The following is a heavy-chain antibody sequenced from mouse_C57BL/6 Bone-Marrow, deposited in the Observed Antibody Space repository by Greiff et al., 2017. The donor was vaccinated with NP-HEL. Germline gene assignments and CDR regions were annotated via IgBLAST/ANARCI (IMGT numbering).Heavy chain of an antibody. CDR3: AATGAEGDFDY. J-gene: IGHJ2*01. D-gene: IGHD4-1*02. V-gene: IGHV1-53*01. Sequence: QVQLQQPGTGLVKPGASVKLSCKASGYTFTSYWMHWVKQRPGQGLEWIGNINPNNGGTNYNEKFKSKATLTVDKSSSTAYMQLSSLTSEDSAVYYCAATGAEGDFDYWGQGTTLTVSS. CDR1: GYTFTSYW. CDR2: INPNNGGT.